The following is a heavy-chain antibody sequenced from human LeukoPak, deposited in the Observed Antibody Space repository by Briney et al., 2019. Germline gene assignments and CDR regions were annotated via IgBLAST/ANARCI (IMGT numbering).Heavy chain of an antibody. J-gene: IGHJ3*02. CDR2: INPNSGGT. CDR3: AREGAVADADAFDI. D-gene: IGHD6-19*01. CDR1: GYTFTGYY. V-gene: IGHV1-2*04. Sequence: ASVKVSCKASGYTFTGYYMHWVRQAPGQGLEWIGWINPNSGGTNYAQKFQGWVTMTRDTSISTAYMGLRSLRSDDTAVYYCAREGAVADADAFDIWGQGTMVTVSS.